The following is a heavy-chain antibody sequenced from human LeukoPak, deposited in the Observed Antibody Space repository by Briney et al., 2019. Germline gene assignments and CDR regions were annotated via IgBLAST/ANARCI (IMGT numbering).Heavy chain of an antibody. CDR3: ARGSSDYGDYGVFDY. V-gene: IGHV3-66*01. J-gene: IGHJ4*02. D-gene: IGHD4-17*01. CDR2: IYSGGST. CDR1: GFTVSSNY. Sequence: PGGSLRLSCAASGFTVSSNYMSWVRQAPGKGLEWVSVIYSGGSTYYADSVKGRFTISRDNSKNTLYLQMNSLRAEDTAVYYCARGSSDYGDYGVFDYWGQGTLVTVSS.